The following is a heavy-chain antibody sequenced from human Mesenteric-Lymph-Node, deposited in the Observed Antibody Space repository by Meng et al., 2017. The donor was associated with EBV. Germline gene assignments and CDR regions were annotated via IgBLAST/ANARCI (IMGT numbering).Heavy chain of an antibody. CDR2: IYHSGTT. J-gene: IGHJ5*02. Sequence: QVQLQGSGPGLVKPSGTLSLNCAVSGVSISSSNWGSWVRQSPGKGLQWIGDIYHSGTTNYNPSLKSRLTISVDKSNNHFSLKLTSVTAADTAVYYCARARGYCSGGACSFWFDPWGQGTLVTVSS. V-gene: IGHV4-4*02. CDR1: GVSISSSNW. D-gene: IGHD2-15*01. CDR3: ARARGYCSGGACSFWFDP.